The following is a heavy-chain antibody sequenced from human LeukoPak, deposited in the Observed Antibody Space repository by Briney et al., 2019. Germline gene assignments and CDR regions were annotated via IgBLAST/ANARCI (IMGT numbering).Heavy chain of an antibody. V-gene: IGHV1-24*01. Sequence: GASVKVSCKVSGYTLTELSMHWVRQAPGKGLEWMGGFDPEDGETIYAQKFQGRVTMTEDTSTDTAYMELSSLRSEDTAVYYCATDRGSYYYDSSGYYATGGWGQGTLVTVSS. CDR2: FDPEDGET. J-gene: IGHJ4*02. D-gene: IGHD3-22*01. CDR3: ATDRGSYYYDSSGYYATGG. CDR1: GYTLTELS.